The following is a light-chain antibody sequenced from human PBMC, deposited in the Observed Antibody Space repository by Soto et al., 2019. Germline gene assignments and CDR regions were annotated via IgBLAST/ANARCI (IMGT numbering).Light chain of an antibody. CDR3: QQYGSSPRT. CDR1: QSVSSSY. CDR2: GAS. Sequence: EIVWTQSPGTLSLSPGDRASLSCRASQSVSSSYLAWYQQKPGQAPRLLIYGASSRATGIPDRVSGSGSGTDFTLTISRLEPEDFAVYYCQQYGSSPRTFGQGTKVEIK. J-gene: IGKJ1*01. V-gene: IGKV3-20*01.